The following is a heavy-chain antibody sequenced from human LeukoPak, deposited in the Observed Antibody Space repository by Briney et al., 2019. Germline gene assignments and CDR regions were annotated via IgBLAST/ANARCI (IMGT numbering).Heavy chain of an antibody. Sequence: SETLSLTCTVSGASITPDGYSWSWIRQPPGKGLEWIGYIYHTGTTKYNPSLNSRITISIDMANSEFSLKLTSVTAADTAVYYCARGDCGGEVDHWGQGTLVIVSS. CDR1: GASITPDGYS. CDR3: ARGDCGGEVDH. D-gene: IGHD4-23*01. J-gene: IGHJ4*02. V-gene: IGHV4-30-2*01. CDR2: IYHTGTT.